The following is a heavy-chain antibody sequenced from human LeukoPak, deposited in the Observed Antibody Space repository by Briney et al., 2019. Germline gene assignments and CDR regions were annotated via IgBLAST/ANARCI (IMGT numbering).Heavy chain of an antibody. CDR1: GGTFSCYA. CDR3: ARSLRFLEWLFSV. D-gene: IGHD3-3*01. J-gene: IGHJ6*04. Sequence: GASVKVSSKASGGTFSCYAISWVRQAPGQGLEWMGGIIPIFGTANYAQKFQGRVTITADESTSTAYMELSSLRSEDTAVYYCARSLRFLEWLFSVWGKGTTVTVPS. CDR2: IIPIFGTA. V-gene: IGHV1-69*13.